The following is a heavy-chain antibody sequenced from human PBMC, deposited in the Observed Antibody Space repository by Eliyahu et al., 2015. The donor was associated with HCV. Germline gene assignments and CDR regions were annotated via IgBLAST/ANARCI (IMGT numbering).Heavy chain of an antibody. D-gene: IGHD3-3*01. CDR3: ARGPETKSAYYYNY. CDR1: GGTFSSYS. J-gene: IGHJ4*02. Sequence: QVQLVQSGAEVKKPGSSVKVSCKASGGTFSSYSIDWVRQAPGQGLEWMGGIIPILGTANYAQIFQGRITITADESTSTAYMELSSLRSEDTAVYYCARGPETKSAYYYNYWGQGTLVTVSS. V-gene: IGHV1-69*01. CDR2: IIPILGTA.